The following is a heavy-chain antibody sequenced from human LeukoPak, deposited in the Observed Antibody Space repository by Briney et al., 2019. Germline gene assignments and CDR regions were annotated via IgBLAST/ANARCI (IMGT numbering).Heavy chain of an antibody. CDR2: ISGSGGST. CDR3: AKDRGYGSGSYFDY. V-gene: IGHV3-23*01. CDR1: GFTFSSYG. D-gene: IGHD3-10*01. Sequence: PGGSLRLSCAASGFTFSSYGMHWVRQAPGKGLEWVSAISGSGGSTYYADSVKGRFTISRDNSKNTLYLQMNSLRAEDTAVYYCAKDRGYGSGSYFDYWGQGTLVTVSS. J-gene: IGHJ4*02.